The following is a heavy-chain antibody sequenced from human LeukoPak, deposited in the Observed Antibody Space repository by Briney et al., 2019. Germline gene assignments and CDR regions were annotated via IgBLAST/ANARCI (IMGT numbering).Heavy chain of an antibody. Sequence: GESLKISCKGSGYSFTSYWIGWVRQMPGKGLEWMGIIYPGDSDTRHSPSFQGQVTISADKSISTAYLQWSSLKASDTAMYYCARRMVRGVIISWFDPWGQGTLVTVSS. D-gene: IGHD3-10*01. CDR3: ARRMVRGVIISWFDP. CDR1: GYSFTSYW. V-gene: IGHV5-51*01. J-gene: IGHJ5*02. CDR2: IYPGDSDT.